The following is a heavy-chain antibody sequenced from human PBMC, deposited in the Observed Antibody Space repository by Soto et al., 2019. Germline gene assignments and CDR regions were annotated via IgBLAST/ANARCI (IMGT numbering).Heavy chain of an antibody. CDR1: GFTFSSYS. CDR3: ARDCSGGSCYPYYYYYYMDV. V-gene: IGHV3-48*01. D-gene: IGHD2-15*01. Sequence: EVQLVESGGGLVQPGGSLRLSCAASGFTFSSYSMNWVRQAPGKGLEWVSYISSSSSTIYYADSVKGRFTISRDNAKNSLYLQMNSLRAEDTAVYYCARDCSGGSCYPYYYYYYMDVWGKGTTVTVSS. J-gene: IGHJ6*03. CDR2: ISSSSSTI.